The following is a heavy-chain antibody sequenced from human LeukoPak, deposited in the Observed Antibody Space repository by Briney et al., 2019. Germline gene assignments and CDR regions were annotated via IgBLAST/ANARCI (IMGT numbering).Heavy chain of an antibody. D-gene: IGHD2-2*01. CDR1: GLTFSRYA. CDR3: AKGKVPADLPKYYFDQ. J-gene: IGHJ4*02. V-gene: IGHV3-23*01. Sequence: GGSLRLSCAVSGLTFSRYAMSWVRLAPGKGLECVSGISGSGSSTYYADSVKGRFTISRDNSKNTLYLQMSSLRAEDTALYYCAKGKVPADLPKYYFDQWGQGTLVTVSS. CDR2: ISGSGSST.